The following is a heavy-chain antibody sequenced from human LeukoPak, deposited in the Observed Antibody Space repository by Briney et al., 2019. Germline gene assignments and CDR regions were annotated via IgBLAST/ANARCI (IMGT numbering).Heavy chain of an antibody. CDR3: ARGGVAAGYDY. D-gene: IGHD6-13*01. CDR2: ISSDGSST. V-gene: IGHV3-74*01. Sequence: GGSLRLSCAASGFTFSSYWMHWVRQAPGKGLVWVTRISSDGSSTSYADSVKGRFTISRDNAKNTLYLQMNSLRAEDTAVYYCARGGVAAGYDYWGQGTLVTVSS. CDR1: GFTFSSYW. J-gene: IGHJ4*02.